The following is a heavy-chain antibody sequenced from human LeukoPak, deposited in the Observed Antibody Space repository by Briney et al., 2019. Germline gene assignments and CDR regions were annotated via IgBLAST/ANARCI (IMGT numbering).Heavy chain of an antibody. J-gene: IGHJ3*02. Sequence: PGGSLRLSCAASGFTFSSYWMSWVRQPPGKGLEWIGEINHSGSTNYNPSLKSRVTISVDTSKNQFSLKLSSVTAADTAVYYCARKNYCSSTSCYRGAFDIWGQGTMVTVSS. CDR3: ARKNYCSSTSCYRGAFDI. V-gene: IGHV4-34*01. D-gene: IGHD2-2*02. CDR1: GFTFSSYW. CDR2: INHSGST.